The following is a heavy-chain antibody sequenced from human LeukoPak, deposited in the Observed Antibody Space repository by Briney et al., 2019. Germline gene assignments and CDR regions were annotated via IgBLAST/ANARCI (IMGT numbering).Heavy chain of an antibody. V-gene: IGHV3-21*01. J-gene: IGHJ5*02. Sequence: GGSLRLSCAASGFTFSSYDMNWVRQATGKGLEWVSSISTSSRHIYYTDSVRGRFTISRDDAKNSLYLQMNSLRAEDTAVYYCARADCSSSTCYLRRSWFDPWGQGTLVTVSS. D-gene: IGHD2-2*01. CDR1: GFTFSSYD. CDR2: ISTSSRHI. CDR3: ARADCSSSTCYLRRSWFDP.